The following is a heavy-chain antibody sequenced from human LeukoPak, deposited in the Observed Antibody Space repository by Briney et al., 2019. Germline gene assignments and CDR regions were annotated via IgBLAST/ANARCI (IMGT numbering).Heavy chain of an antibody. D-gene: IGHD2-15*01. CDR2: IRAKANSFST. CDR3: SRPLVPSGVSDDV. J-gene: IGHJ4*02. CDR1: GFTFSVST. Sequence: GGSLRLSCVGSGFTFSVSTIHWVRQAPGKGLEWVGRIRAKANSFSTAYGTSVKGRFIISRNDSESTAFLQMNDLRIEDTAVYFCSRPLVPSGVSDDVWGQGIQVTVSS. V-gene: IGHV3-73*01.